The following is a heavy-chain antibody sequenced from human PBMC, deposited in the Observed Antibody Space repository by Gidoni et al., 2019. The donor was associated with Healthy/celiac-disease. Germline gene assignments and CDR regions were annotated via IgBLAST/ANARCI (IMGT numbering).Heavy chain of an antibody. CDR2: IYPGDSDT. CDR1: GYSFTSYW. CDR3: ARHIHDSSGYYPFDY. J-gene: IGHJ4*02. V-gene: IGHV5-51*01. Sequence: EVQLVQSGAEVNKPGESLKISCKGSGYSFTSYWIGWVRQMPGKGLEWMWIIYPGDSDTRYSPSFQGQVTISADKSISTAYLQWSSLKASDTAMYYCARHIHDSSGYYPFDYWGQGTLVTVSS. D-gene: IGHD3-22*01.